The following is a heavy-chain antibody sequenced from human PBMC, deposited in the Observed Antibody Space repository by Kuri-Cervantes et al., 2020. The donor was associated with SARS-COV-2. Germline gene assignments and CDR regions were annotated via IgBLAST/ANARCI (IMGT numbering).Heavy chain of an antibody. CDR2: IYYSGST. CDR3: ARLFEGANGHLRVWYSSSWSHYYYMDV. D-gene: IGHD6-13*01. V-gene: IGHV4-59*12. J-gene: IGHJ6*03. Sequence: SETLSLTCTVSGGSISSYYWSWIRQPPGKGLEWIGYIYYSGSTNYNPSLKSRVTISVDTSKNQFSLKLSSVTAADTAVYYCARLFEGANGHLRVWYSSSWSHYYYMDVWGKGTTVTVSS. CDR1: GGSISSYY.